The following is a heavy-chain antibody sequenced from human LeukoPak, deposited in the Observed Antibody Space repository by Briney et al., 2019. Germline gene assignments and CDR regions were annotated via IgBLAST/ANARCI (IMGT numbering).Heavy chain of an antibody. J-gene: IGHJ4*02. CDR2: IYYSGST. V-gene: IGHV4-59*12. CDR3: ARLRPSGSCYRGSGNFDY. Sequence: SETLSLTCTVSGDSISSYYWSWIRQPPGKGLEWIGYIYYSGSTNYNSSLKSRVTISVDTSKNQFSLKLSSVTAADTAVYYCARLRPSGSCYRGSGNFDYWGQGTLVTVSS. D-gene: IGHD1-26*01. CDR1: GDSISSYY.